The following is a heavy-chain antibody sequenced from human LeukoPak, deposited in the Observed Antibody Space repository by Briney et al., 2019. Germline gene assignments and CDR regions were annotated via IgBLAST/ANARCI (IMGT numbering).Heavy chain of an antibody. Sequence: SVKVSCKASGGTFSNSAISWVRQAPGQGLEWMGGIIPIFGTANYAQRFQGRVTITADESTSTAYMELSSLRSEDTAVYYCAKDWVLLWFGELSTTLDYWGQGTLVTVSS. V-gene: IGHV1-69*13. D-gene: IGHD3-10*01. J-gene: IGHJ4*02. CDR1: GGTFSNSA. CDR3: AKDWVLLWFGELSTTLDY. CDR2: IIPIFGTA.